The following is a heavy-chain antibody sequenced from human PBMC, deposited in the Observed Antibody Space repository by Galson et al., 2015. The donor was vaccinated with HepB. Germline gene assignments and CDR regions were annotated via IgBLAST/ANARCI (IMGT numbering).Heavy chain of an antibody. Sequence: SVKVSCKASGSTFTSYDINWVRQATGQGLEWMGWMNPNSGNTGYAQKFQGRVTMTRNTSISTAYMELSSLRSEDTAVYYCARGYDDYGGNRGDYWGQGTLVTVSS. J-gene: IGHJ4*02. CDR2: MNPNSGNT. CDR1: GSTFTSYD. D-gene: IGHD4-23*01. CDR3: ARGYDDYGGNRGDY. V-gene: IGHV1-8*01.